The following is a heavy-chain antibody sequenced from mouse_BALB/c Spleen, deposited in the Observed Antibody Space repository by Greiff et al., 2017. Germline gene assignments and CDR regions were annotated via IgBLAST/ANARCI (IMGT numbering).Heavy chain of an antibody. J-gene: IGHJ4*01. CDR1: GFTFTDYY. CDR3: ARDRGYDDYAMDY. CDR2: IRNKANGYTT. Sequence: EVMLVESGGGLVQPGGSLRLSCATSGFTFTDYYMSWVRQPPGKALEWLGFIRNKANGYTTEYSASVKGRFTISRDNSQSILYLQVNTLRAEDSATYYGARDRGYDDYAMDYWGQGTSGTVSS. V-gene: IGHV7-3*02. D-gene: IGHD2-14*01.